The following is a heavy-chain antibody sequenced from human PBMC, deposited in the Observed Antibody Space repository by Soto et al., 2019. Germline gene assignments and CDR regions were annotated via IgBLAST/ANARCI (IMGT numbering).Heavy chain of an antibody. V-gene: IGHV2-5*02. CDR2: IYWDDDK. CDR3: AHSPWTCTKAYFDY. J-gene: IGHJ4*02. Sequence: QITLEESGPTRVKPTQSLALTCTFSGFSLSTSGVGVGWVRQPPGKALEWLALIYWDDDKRYSTSLQSRLTITKDTATNQVVLIMINMDPVDTATYFWAHSPWTCTKAYFDYWGRGTLVTVSS. CDR1: GFSLSTSGVG. D-gene: IGHD2-8*01.